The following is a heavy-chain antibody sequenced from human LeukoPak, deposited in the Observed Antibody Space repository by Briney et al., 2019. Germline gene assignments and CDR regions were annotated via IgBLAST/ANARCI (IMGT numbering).Heavy chain of an antibody. D-gene: IGHD2-8*01. CDR3: AKELMGFDY. Sequence: PGGSLRLSCAASGFTFTSYAMSWVRQAPGKGLEWVSSVGGTGITTYYADSVKGRFAVSRDNSKDTVYLQMNSLRGEDTTVYYCAKELMGFDYWGQGSLVTVSS. V-gene: IGHV3-23*01. J-gene: IGHJ4*02. CDR2: VGGTGITT. CDR1: GFTFTSYA.